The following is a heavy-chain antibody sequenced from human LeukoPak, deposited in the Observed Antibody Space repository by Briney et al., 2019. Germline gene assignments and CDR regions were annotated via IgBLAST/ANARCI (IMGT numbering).Heavy chain of an antibody. Sequence: GGSLRLSCAASGFTFSSYGMHWVRQAPGKGLEWVAVIWYDGSNKYYADSVKGRFTISRDNAKNSLYLQMNSLRDEDTAVYYCASSGSYRFDYWGQGTLVTVSS. J-gene: IGHJ4*02. CDR3: ASSGSYRFDY. V-gene: IGHV3-33*01. D-gene: IGHD1-26*01. CDR1: GFTFSSYG. CDR2: IWYDGSNK.